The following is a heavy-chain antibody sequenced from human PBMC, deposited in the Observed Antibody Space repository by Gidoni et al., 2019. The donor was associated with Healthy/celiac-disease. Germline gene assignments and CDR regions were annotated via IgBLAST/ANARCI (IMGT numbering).Heavy chain of an antibody. Sequence: QAQLVQSGAEVKKPGSSVKVSCKASGGTFSSYAISWVRQATGQGLEWMGGIIPIFGKVNYAQKFQGRGTITADESTSTAYIELSSLRSEDTAVYYCARGDKQLVDYYGMDVWGQGTTVTVAS. CDR2: IIPIFGKV. V-gene: IGHV1-69*01. J-gene: IGHJ6*02. CDR1: GGTFSSYA. CDR3: ARGDKQLVDYYGMDV. D-gene: IGHD6-6*01.